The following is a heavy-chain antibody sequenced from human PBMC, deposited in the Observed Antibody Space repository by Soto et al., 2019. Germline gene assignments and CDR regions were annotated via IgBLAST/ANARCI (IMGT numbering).Heavy chain of an antibody. CDR2: INAGNGNT. D-gene: IGHD3-10*01. Sequence: QVPLVQSGAEVKKPGASVKVSCKASGYTFTSYAMHWVRQAPGQRLEWMGWINAGNGNTKYSQKFQGRVTITRDTSASTAYMELSSLRSEDTAVYYCAREMVRGAIPRNAFDIWGQGTMVTVSS. CDR3: AREMVRGAIPRNAFDI. V-gene: IGHV1-3*01. CDR1: GYTFTSYA. J-gene: IGHJ3*02.